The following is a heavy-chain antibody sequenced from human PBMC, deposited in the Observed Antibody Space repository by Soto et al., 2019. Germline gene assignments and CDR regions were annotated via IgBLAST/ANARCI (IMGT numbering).Heavy chain of an antibody. J-gene: IGHJ4*02. CDR1: GFTFSDFG. Sequence: RVLRLSCAASGFTFSDFGMHWVRQPPGEGLEWVAVIRVDGSNKYYADSVKGRFTISRDTSKNTLYLQMNSMRVDHTAMYYCARRVVTADYFDYWGLGTLVNVSS. CDR2: IRVDGSNK. CDR3: ARRVVTADYFDY. V-gene: IGHV3-33*01. D-gene: IGHD2-21*02.